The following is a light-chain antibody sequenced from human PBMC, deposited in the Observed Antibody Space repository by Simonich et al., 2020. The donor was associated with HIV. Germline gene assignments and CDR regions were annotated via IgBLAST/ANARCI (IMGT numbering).Light chain of an antibody. CDR1: QGLLHSNGFNY. Sequence: DIVMTQSPLSLPVTPGEPASFSCRSSQGLLHSNGFNYLDWYLPKPGQSPQLQIYLGSTRASGVPDRFSGSGSGTDFTLKISRVEAEDVGVYYCMQALQTPPAFGQGTRLEIK. V-gene: IGKV2-28*01. J-gene: IGKJ5*01. CDR3: MQALQTPPA. CDR2: LGS.